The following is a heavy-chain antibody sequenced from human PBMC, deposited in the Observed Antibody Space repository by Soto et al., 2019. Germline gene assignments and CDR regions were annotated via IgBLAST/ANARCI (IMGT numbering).Heavy chain of an antibody. CDR1: GFTFNAYA. Sequence: EVQLLESGGGLVQPGGSLRLSCAASGFTFNAYAMTWVRQAPGKGLEWVSAIGGSGGNRYYAASVKGRFTISRDNSKDTLVLQMNRLRVEDTAVYYCASVASDYINSVDHWGQGILVTVSS. V-gene: IGHV3-23*01. J-gene: IGHJ4*02. D-gene: IGHD4-4*01. CDR2: IGGSGGNR. CDR3: ASVASDYINSVDH.